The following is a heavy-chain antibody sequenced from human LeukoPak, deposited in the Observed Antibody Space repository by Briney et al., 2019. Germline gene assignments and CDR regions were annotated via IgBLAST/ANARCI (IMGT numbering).Heavy chain of an antibody. V-gene: IGHV1-69*04. D-gene: IGHD3-10*01. J-gene: IGHJ4*02. CDR3: ASSGAVYYGSGSYYKV. CDR1: GGTFSSYA. CDR2: IIPILGIA. Sequence: SVKVSCKASGGTFSSYAISWVRQAPGQGLEWMGRIIPILGIANYAQKFQGRVTITADKSTSTAYMELSSLRSEDTAVYYCASSGAVYYGSGSYYKVWGQGTLVTVSS.